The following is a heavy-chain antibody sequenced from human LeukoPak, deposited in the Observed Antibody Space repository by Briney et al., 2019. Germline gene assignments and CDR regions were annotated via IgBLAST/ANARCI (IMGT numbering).Heavy chain of an antibody. J-gene: IGHJ3*02. CDR2: INHSGST. D-gene: IGHD6-13*01. Sequence: SETLSLTCAVYGGSFSGYYWSWIRQPPGKGLEWIGEINHSGSTNYNPSLKSRVTISVDTSKNQFSLKLSSVTAADTAVYYCARGLEQLVSLGAFDIWAQGTMVTVSS. CDR1: GGSFSGYY. CDR3: ARGLEQLVSLGAFDI. V-gene: IGHV4-34*01.